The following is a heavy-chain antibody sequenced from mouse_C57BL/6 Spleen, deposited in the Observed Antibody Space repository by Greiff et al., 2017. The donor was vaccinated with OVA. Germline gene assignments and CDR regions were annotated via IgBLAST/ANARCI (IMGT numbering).Heavy chain of an antibody. D-gene: IGHD4-1*01. Sequence: VQLQQPGAELVKPGASVKLSCKASGYTFTSYWMHWVKQRPGQGLEWIGMIHPNSGSTNYNEKFKSKATLTVDKSSSTAYMQLSRLTAEDSAVEYCARRGSLTGRDYWGQGTTLTVSS. J-gene: IGHJ2*01. CDR2: IHPNSGST. CDR3: ARRGSLTGRDY. V-gene: IGHV1-64*01. CDR1: GYTFTSYW.